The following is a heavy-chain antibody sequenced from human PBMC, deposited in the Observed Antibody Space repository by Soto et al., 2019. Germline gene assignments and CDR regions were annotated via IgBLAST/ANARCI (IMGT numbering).Heavy chain of an antibody. CDR1: GGTFSSYA. V-gene: IGHV1-69*01. Sequence: QVQLVQSGAEVKKPGSSVKVSCKASGGTFSSYAISWVRQAPGQGLEWMGGIIPIFGTANYAQKFRGRVTITADESTSTAYMELSSLRSEDTAVYYCARATRGLGYCSGGSCYSVDYWGQGTLVTVSS. CDR2: IIPIFGTA. CDR3: ARATRGLGYCSGGSCYSVDY. D-gene: IGHD2-15*01. J-gene: IGHJ4*02.